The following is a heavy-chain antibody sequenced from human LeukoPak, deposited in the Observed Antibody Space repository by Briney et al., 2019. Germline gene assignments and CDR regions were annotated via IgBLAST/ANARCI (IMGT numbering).Heavy chain of an antibody. CDR1: GGSFSGYY. CDR3: ARGSGSWYGNYFDY. J-gene: IGHJ4*02. D-gene: IGHD6-13*01. V-gene: IGHV4-34*01. CDR2: INHSGST. Sequence: SETLSLTCAVYGGSFSGYYWSWIRQPPGKGLEWIGEINHSGSTNYNPSLKSRVTISVDTSKNQFSLKLSSVTAADTAVYYCARGSGSWYGNYFDYWGQGTLVTVSS.